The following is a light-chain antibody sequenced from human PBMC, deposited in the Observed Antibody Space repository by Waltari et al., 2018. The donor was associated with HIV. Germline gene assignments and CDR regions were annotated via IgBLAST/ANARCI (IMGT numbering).Light chain of an antibody. J-gene: IGLJ1*01. CDR1: SSDLINYNY. Sequence: QSALTQPPSASGSPGQSVTISCTGTSSDLINYNYVSWYQQYPGEAPKLIIFEVTKRPSGVPDRFSGSKSGDTASLTVSGLQAEDEADYYCSSYAGSDNPYVFGSGTKVTVL. CDR3: SSYAGSDNPYV. V-gene: IGLV2-8*01. CDR2: EVT.